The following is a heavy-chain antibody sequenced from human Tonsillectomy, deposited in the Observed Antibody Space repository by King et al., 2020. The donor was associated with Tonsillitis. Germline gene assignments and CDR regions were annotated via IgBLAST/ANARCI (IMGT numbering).Heavy chain of an antibody. D-gene: IGHD2-15*01. Sequence: VQLQESGPGLVKPSQTLSLTCTVSGGSISIGAYYWTWIRQHPGKGLGWIGYVLNSGSTDYNPSLKSRVTISMDTTKNHFSLDLSSVTAADTAVYYCARVLSGGGDYDYWGQGTLVTVSS. J-gene: IGHJ4*02. V-gene: IGHV4-31*03. CDR3: ARVLSGGGDYDY. CDR1: GGSISIGAYY. CDR2: VLNSGST.